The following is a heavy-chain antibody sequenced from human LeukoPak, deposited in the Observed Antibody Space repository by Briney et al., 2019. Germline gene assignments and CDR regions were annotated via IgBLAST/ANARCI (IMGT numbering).Heavy chain of an antibody. D-gene: IGHD6-13*01. J-gene: IGHJ4*02. Sequence: GGSLRLSCAASGFTFSSYAMSWVRQAPGKGLEWVSAISGRDGYTYYADSVKGRFTISRDNSKDTLFLHMSSLRAEDTAVYYCAKGTIAAAGTDCDYWGQGAQVTVSS. CDR2: ISGRDGYT. CDR3: AKGTIAAAGTDCDY. CDR1: GFTFSSYA. V-gene: IGHV3-23*01.